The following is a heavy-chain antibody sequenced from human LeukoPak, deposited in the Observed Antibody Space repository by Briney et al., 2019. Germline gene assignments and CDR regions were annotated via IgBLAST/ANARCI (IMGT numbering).Heavy chain of an antibody. Sequence: PGGSLRLSCAASGFTFSSYAMHWVRQAPGKGLEWVAVISYDGSNKYYADSVKGRFTISRDNSKNTLYLQMNSLRAEDTAVYYCARLLRSNHYFDYWGQGTLVTVSS. V-gene: IGHV3-30-3*01. CDR2: ISYDGSNK. J-gene: IGHJ4*02. CDR1: GFTFSSYA. D-gene: IGHD4-11*01. CDR3: ARLLRSNHYFDY.